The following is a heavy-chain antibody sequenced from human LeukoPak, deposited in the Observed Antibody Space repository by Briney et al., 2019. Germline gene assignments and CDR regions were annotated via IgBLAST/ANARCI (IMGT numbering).Heavy chain of an antibody. Sequence: SETLSLTCAVYGGSFSGYYWSWIRQPPGKGLEWIGEINHSGSTNYNPSLKSRVTISVDTSKNQFSLKLSSVTAADTAVYYCARSTYIAAEDYWGQGTLVTVSS. CDR3: ARSTYIAAEDY. J-gene: IGHJ4*02. V-gene: IGHV4-34*01. D-gene: IGHD6-6*01. CDR1: GGSFSGYY. CDR2: INHSGST.